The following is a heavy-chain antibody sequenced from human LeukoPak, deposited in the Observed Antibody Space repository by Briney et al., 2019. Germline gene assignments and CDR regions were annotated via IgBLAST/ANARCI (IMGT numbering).Heavy chain of an antibody. CDR3: ARSTIVVVINDAFDI. V-gene: IGHV4-59*01. Sequence: SETLSLTCTVSGGSISSYYWSWIRQPPGKGLEWIGYIYYSGSTNYNPSLKSRVTISVDTSKNQFSLKLSSVTAADTAVYYCARSTIVVVINDAFDIWGQGTMVTVSS. CDR1: GGSISSYY. CDR2: IYYSGST. J-gene: IGHJ3*02. D-gene: IGHD3-22*01.